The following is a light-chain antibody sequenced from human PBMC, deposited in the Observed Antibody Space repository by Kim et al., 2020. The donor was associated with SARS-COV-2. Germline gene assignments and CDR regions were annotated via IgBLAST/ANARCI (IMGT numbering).Light chain of an antibody. Sequence: ASVGDSVTIACRASQGISNYLAWYQQKPGKVHKLLIYAASTLQSGVPSRFSGSGSGTDFTITISSLQPEDVATYYCQKYNSAPRTFGQGTKVDIK. V-gene: IGKV1-27*01. J-gene: IGKJ1*01. CDR3: QKYNSAPRT. CDR2: AAS. CDR1: QGISNY.